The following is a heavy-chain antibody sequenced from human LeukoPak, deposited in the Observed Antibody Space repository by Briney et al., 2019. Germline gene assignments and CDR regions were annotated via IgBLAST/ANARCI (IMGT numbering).Heavy chain of an antibody. V-gene: IGHV1-69*04. CDR2: IIPILGIA. D-gene: IGHD3-22*01. CDR1: GGTFGSYA. CDR3: ARDATYYYDSSGYYFDY. Sequence: SVKVSCTASGGTFGSYAISWVRQAPGQGLEWMGRIIPILGIANYAQKFQGRVTITADKSTSTAYMELSSLRSEDTAVYYCARDATYYYDSSGYYFDYWGQGTLVTVSS. J-gene: IGHJ4*02.